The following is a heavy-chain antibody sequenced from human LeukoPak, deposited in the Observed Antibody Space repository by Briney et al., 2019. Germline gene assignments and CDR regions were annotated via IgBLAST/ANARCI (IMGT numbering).Heavy chain of an antibody. CDR1: GFTFSSYA. J-gene: IGHJ4*02. Sequence: TGGSLRLSCAASGFTFSSYAMSWVRQAPGKGLEWGSAISGSGGSTYYADSVKGRFTISRDNSKNTLYLQMNSLRAEDTAVYYCAKVGSKYYYGSGSLLGNDYWGQGTLVTVSS. D-gene: IGHD3-10*01. V-gene: IGHV3-23*01. CDR3: AKVGSKYYYGSGSLLGNDY. CDR2: ISGSGGST.